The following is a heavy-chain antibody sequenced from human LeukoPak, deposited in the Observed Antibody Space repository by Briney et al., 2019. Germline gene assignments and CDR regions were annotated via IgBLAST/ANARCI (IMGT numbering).Heavy chain of an antibody. Sequence: SVKVSCKASGGTFTSYAISWVRQAPGQGLEWMGGIIPIFGTANYAQEFQGRVTITADESTSTAYMELSSLRSEDTAVYYCARTVTGIQPYYYFDYWGQGTLVTVSS. D-gene: IGHD5-18*01. CDR2: IIPIFGTA. V-gene: IGHV1-69*01. CDR1: GGTFTSYA. J-gene: IGHJ4*02. CDR3: ARTVTGIQPYYYFDY.